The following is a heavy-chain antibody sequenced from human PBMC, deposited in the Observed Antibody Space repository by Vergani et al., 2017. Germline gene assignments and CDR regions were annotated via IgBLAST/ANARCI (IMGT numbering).Heavy chain of an antibody. CDR3: AKVGSSSWYYYGRDV. CDR2: IGTAGDT. CDR1: GFTFSSYD. V-gene: IGHV3-13*04. J-gene: IGHJ6*01. Sequence: EVQLVESGGGLVQPGGSLRLPCAASGFTFSSYDMHWVRHATGKGLEWVSAIGTAGDTYYPGSVKGRFTISRENAKNSLYLQMNSLRAEDTAVYYCAKVGSSSWYYYGRDVWGRG. D-gene: IGHD6-13*01.